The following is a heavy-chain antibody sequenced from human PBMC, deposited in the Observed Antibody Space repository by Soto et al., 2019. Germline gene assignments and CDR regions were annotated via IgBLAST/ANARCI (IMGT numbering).Heavy chain of an antibody. CDR3: SRTGARGVYWYFDL. CDR2: IYHSGTT. D-gene: IGHD7-27*01. J-gene: IGHJ2*01. CDR1: GGSISSGAYS. V-gene: IGHV4-30-2*01. Sequence: SETLSLTCTVSGGSISSGAYSWSWIRQPPGKGLEWIGYIYHSGTTYYNPSLKSRVSLSVDTSKNQFSLKLTSVTAADTAVYCASRTGARGVYWYFDLWGRGTLVTVSS.